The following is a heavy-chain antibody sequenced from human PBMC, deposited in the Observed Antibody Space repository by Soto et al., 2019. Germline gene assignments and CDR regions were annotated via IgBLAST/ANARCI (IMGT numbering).Heavy chain of an antibody. CDR3: ARCVVLKPYFDS. D-gene: IGHD2-21*01. CDR1: GGSISSSSHF. J-gene: IGHJ4*02. CDR2: VNYTGST. V-gene: IGHV4-39*01. Sequence: QLQLQESGPGLVKPSETLSLTCTVSGGSISSSSHFWGWIRQPPGKGLEWIGSVNYTGSTYDNPSLKSRVSISVDTSKNQFSLKLNSVAAADTAVYYCARCVVLKPYFDSWGQGSLVTVSS.